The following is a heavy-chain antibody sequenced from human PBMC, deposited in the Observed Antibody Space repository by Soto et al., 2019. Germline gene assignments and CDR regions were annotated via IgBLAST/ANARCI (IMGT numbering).Heavy chain of an antibody. CDR3: ARDASAGATGGWFDP. V-gene: IGHV3-33*01. D-gene: IGHD1-26*01. Sequence: PGGSLRLSCAASGFTFSSYGMHWVRQAPDKGLEWVAVIWYDGSNKYYADSVKGRFTISRDNSKNTLYLQMNSLRAEDTAVYYCARDASAGATGGWFDPWGQGTLVTVSS. CDR2: IWYDGSNK. J-gene: IGHJ5*02. CDR1: GFTFSSYG.